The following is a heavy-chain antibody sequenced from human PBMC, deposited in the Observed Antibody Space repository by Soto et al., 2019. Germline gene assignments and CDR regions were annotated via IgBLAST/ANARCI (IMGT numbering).Heavy chain of an antibody. J-gene: IGHJ4*02. CDR2: INAGNGNT. Sequence: SSVKVSCKASGYPFTSYAMHWVRQAPGQRLEWMGWINAGNGNTKYSQKFQGRVTITRDTSASTAYMELSSLRSEDTAVYYCEIAPNSYYFDYWGQGILVTVFS. CDR1: GYPFTSYA. CDR3: EIAPNSYYFDY. D-gene: IGHD1-7*01. V-gene: IGHV1-3*01.